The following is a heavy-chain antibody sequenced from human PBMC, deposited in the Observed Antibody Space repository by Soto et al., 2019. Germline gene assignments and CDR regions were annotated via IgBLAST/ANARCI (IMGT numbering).Heavy chain of an antibody. Sequence: EVQLLESGGGLVQPGGSLRLSCAASGFTAMSWVREAPGKGLEWVSVISGSGGSTYYADSVKGRFTISRDNSKNTLYLQMNSLRAEDTAVYYCATLSSGWFGPFDYWGQGTLVTVSS. CDR1: GFTA. D-gene: IGHD6-19*01. V-gene: IGHV3-23*01. CDR3: ATLSSGWFGPFDY. J-gene: IGHJ4*02. CDR2: ISGSGGST.